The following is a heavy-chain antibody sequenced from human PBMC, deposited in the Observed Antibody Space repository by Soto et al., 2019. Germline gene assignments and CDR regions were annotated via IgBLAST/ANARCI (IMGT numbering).Heavy chain of an antibody. CDR3: ASDRGYVSDGYFDL. V-gene: IGHV1-18*01. D-gene: IGHD3-10*01. J-gene: IGHJ2*01. Sequence: QVQLVQSGAEVKKPGASVKVSCKASGYTFTSYGISWVRQAPGQGLEWMGWISTYNGNTKYAQKLQGRVTMTTVTATCTAYVEGRSGRFDDTAVYYCASDRGYVSDGYFDLWGRGTLVTVPS. CDR1: GYTFTSYG. CDR2: ISTYNGNT.